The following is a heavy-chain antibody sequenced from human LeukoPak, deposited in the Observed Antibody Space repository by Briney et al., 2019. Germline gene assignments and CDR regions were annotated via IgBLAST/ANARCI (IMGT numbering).Heavy chain of an antibody. J-gene: IGHJ4*02. Sequence: SETLSLACTVSGGSISGYYWNWIRQPPGKGLEWIGSIYYSGSTYYNPSLKSRVTISVDTSKNQFSLKLSSVTAADTAVYYCAILVVPAARHYFDYWGQGTLVTVSS. CDR3: AILVVPAARHYFDY. CDR1: GGSISGYY. D-gene: IGHD2-2*01. V-gene: IGHV4-59*05. CDR2: IYYSGST.